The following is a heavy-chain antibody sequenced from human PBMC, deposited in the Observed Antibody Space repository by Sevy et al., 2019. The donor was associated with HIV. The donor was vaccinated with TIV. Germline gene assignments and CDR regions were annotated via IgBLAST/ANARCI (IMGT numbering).Heavy chain of an antibody. CDR1: GFTVSDNY. CDR3: VREDLVLGEDNYYGMDV. Sequence: GGSLRLSCAVSGFTVSDNYMNWVRQAPGKGLEWVSIIYIAGRTYYADSVRGRFTISRDKAKNTLYLQMNSLRVEDTAVYYCVREDLVLGEDNYYGMDVWGQGTTVTASS. J-gene: IGHJ6*02. CDR2: IYIAGRT. D-gene: IGHD3-16*01. V-gene: IGHV3-53*01.